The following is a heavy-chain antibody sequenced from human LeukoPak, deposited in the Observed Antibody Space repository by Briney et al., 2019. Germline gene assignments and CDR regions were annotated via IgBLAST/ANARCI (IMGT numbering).Heavy chain of an antibody. CDR1: GFTFSTYA. Sequence: GGSLRLSCVASGFTFSTYAMNWARHVPGKGLEWVSVITGGSGLIRYADSVKGRFTISRDNSKSTVYLQMNSLRAEDTAIYYCAKDQVPDGLYDIDYWGQGTLVTVSS. D-gene: IGHD3-9*01. CDR3: AKDQVPDGLYDIDY. CDR2: ITGGSGLI. V-gene: IGHV3-23*01. J-gene: IGHJ4*02.